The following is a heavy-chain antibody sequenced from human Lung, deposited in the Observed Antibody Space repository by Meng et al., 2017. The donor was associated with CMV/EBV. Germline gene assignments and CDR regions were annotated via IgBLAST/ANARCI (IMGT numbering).Heavy chain of an antibody. CDR3: ARGNWNYDY. CDR1: GGSISSYY. D-gene: IGHD1-7*01. Sequence: SETLSLTCTVSGGSISSYYWSWIRQPPGKGLEWIGYIYYSGSTNYNPSLKSRVTISVDTSKNQFSLKLSSVTAADAAVYYCARGNWNYDYWGQGKLVTVDS. CDR2: IYYSGST. J-gene: IGHJ4*02. V-gene: IGHV4-59*01.